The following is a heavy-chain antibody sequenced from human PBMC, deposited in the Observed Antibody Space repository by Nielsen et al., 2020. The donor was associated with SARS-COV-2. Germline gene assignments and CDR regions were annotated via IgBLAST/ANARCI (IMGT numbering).Heavy chain of an antibody. J-gene: IGHJ4*02. D-gene: IGHD3-22*01. CDR1: GFTFSSYS. V-gene: IGHV4-31*02. CDR2: IYYSGST. Sequence: LRLSCAASGFTFSSYSMNWVRQHPGKGLEWIGYIYYSGSTYYNPSLKSRVTISVDTSKNQFSLKLSSVTAADTAVYYCARAPGYYDSSADGDYFDYWGQGTLVTVSS. CDR3: ARAPGYYDSSADGDYFDY.